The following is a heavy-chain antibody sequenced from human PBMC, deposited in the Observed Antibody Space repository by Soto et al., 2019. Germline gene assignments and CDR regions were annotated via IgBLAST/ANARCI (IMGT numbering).Heavy chain of an antibody. D-gene: IGHD4-17*01. CDR2: ISSSSSYI. CDR3: ATFYALDAFDI. CDR1: GFTFSSYS. V-gene: IGHV3-21*01. Sequence: TGGSLRLSCAASGFTFSSYSMNWVRQAPGKGLEWVSSISSSSSYIYYADSVKGRFTISRDNAKNSLYLQMNSLRAEDTAVYYCATFYALDAFDIWGQGTMVTVSS. J-gene: IGHJ3*02.